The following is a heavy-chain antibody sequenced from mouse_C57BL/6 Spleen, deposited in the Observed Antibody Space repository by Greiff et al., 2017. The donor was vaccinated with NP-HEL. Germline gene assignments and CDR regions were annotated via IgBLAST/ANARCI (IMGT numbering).Heavy chain of an antibody. D-gene: IGHD2-4*01. CDR3: ARRGAYDYDDGFAY. V-gene: IGHV1-39*01. CDR1: GYSFTDYN. Sequence: VQLQQSGPELVKPGASVKISCKASGYSFTDYNMNWVKQSNGKSLEWIGVINPNYGTTSYNQKFKGKATLTVDPSSSTAYMQLNSLTSEDSAVYYCARRGAYDYDDGFAYWGQGTLVTVSA. CDR2: INPNYGTT. J-gene: IGHJ3*01.